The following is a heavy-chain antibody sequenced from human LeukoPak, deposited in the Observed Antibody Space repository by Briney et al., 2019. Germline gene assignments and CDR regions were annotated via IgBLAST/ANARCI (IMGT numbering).Heavy chain of an antibody. V-gene: IGHV3-15*01. J-gene: IGHJ4*02. CDR1: GFPFTDAW. Sequence: GGTPRLSSAASGFPFTDAWMSTVPHPPDTGMDRTGRIKSKTDGGTTDYAAPVKGRFTISRDDSENTLYLQMNSLKTDDTAVYYCAYQGSWEHCFDYWGQGTLVTVSS. CDR2: IKSKTDGGTT. D-gene: IGHD1-26*01. CDR3: AYQGSWEHCFDY.